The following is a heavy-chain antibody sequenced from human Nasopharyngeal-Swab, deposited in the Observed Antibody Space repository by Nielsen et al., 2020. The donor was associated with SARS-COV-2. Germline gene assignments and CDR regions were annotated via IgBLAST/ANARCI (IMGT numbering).Heavy chain of an antibody. V-gene: IGHV1-18*01. CDR3: ARGFDY. J-gene: IGHJ4*02. Sequence: ASVKVSCKVSGYTLTELSMHWVRQAPGQGLEWMGWISAYNGNTNYAQKLQGRVTMTTDTSTSTAYMELRSLRSDDTAVYYCARGFDYWGQGTLVTVSS. CDR1: GYTLTELS. CDR2: ISAYNGNT.